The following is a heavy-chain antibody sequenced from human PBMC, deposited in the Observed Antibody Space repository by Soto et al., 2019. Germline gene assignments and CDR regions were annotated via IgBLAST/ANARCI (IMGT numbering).Heavy chain of an antibody. CDR3: ARPVLRFLEWLLCMGV. D-gene: IGHD3-3*01. Sequence: PGGSLRLSCAASGFTFSSYAMHWVRQAPGKGLEWVAVISYDGSNKYYADSVKGRFTISRDNSKNTLYLQMNSLRAEDTAVYYCARPVLRFLEWLLCMGVWGQETTVTVSS. CDR2: ISYDGSNK. CDR1: GFTFSSYA. J-gene: IGHJ6*02. V-gene: IGHV3-30-3*01.